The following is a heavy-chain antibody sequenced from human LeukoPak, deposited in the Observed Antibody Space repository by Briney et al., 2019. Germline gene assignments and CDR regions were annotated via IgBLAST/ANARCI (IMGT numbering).Heavy chain of an antibody. CDR2: ISSSSSYI. J-gene: IGHJ4*02. V-gene: IGHV3-21*01. CDR3: ARDTYSPDDFWSGYYGAHDY. CDR1: GFTFSSYS. Sequence: PGGSLRLSCAASGFTFSSYSMNWVRQAPGKGLEWVSSISSSSSYIYYADSVKGRFTISRDNAKNSLYLQMNSLRAEDTAVYYCARDTYSPDDFWSGYYGAHDYWGQGTLVTVPS. D-gene: IGHD3-3*01.